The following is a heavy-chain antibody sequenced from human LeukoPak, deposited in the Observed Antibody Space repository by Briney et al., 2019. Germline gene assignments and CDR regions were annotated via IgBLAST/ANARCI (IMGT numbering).Heavy chain of an antibody. CDR1: GGTFGSYA. CDR3: AIIYVHLEWLSEYYYYGMDV. V-gene: IGHV1-69*13. D-gene: IGHD3-3*01. CDR2: IIPTFGTA. J-gene: IGHJ6*02. Sequence: SVKVSCKASGGTFGSYAISWVRQAPGQGLEWMGGIIPTFGTANYTQKFQGRVTITADESTSTAYMELSSLRSEDTAVYYCAIIYVHLEWLSEYYYYGMDVWGQGTTVTVSS.